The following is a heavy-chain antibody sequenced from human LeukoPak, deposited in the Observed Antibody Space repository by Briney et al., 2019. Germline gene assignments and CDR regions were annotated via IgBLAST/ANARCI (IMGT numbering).Heavy chain of an antibody. CDR2: INHSGST. Sequence: SETLSLTCAVYGGSFSGFYWSWIRQPPGKGLEWMGEINHSGSTNYNPSLKSRVTISVDTSKNQFSLKLSSVTAADTAVYYCARRLGEVKLEVVPAAMHYFDYWGQGTLVTVSS. CDR1: GGSFSGFY. CDR3: ARRLGEVKLEVVPAAMHYFDY. D-gene: IGHD2-2*01. V-gene: IGHV4-34*01. J-gene: IGHJ4*02.